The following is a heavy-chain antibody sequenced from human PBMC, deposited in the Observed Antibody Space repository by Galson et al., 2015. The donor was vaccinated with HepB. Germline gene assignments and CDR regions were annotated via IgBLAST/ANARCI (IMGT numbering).Heavy chain of an antibody. V-gene: IGHV6-1*01. CDR2: TYHRSEWYT. CDR3: AREQNNLFDP. J-gene: IGHJ5*02. CDR1: GDSVSSNGAT. Sequence: CAISGDSVSSNGATWNWIRQSPSIGLEWLGRTYHRSEWYTDYAVSVKGRITINPDTSKNQFSLQLNSVTPEDTAVYYCAREQNNLFDPWGQGTLVTVSS.